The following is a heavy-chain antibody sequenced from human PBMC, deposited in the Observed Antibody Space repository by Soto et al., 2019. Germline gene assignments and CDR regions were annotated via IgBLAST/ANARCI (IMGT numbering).Heavy chain of an antibody. J-gene: IGHJ4*02. CDR2: IYYSGSS. CDR1: GGSIRSGGYY. CDR3: ARDDNTVASNLSFDY. Sequence: SETLSLTFTVSGGSIRSGGYYWSGIRQRPVTGLEWIGYIYYSGSSYYNQALKSRVTISVDTSKNQFSLKLSSVTAADTALYHCARDDNTVASNLSFDYWGPGTLATVSS. D-gene: IGHD4-17*01. V-gene: IGHV4-31*03.